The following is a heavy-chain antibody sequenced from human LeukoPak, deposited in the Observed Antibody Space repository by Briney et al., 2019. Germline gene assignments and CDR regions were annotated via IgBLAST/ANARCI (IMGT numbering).Heavy chain of an antibody. J-gene: IGHJ6*03. V-gene: IGHV1-2*02. CDR1: GYTFTGYY. D-gene: IGHD5-12*01. CDR3: ARSGYDVFNYYCSYMDL. CDR2: INPNSGAT. Sequence: GASVKVSCKASGYTFTGYYMHWVRQAPGQGLEWMGWINPNSGATNYAQNVKGRVTMTRDASISTAYMELTRLTSDDTAVYYCARSGYDVFNYYCSYMDLWGKGTTVTISS.